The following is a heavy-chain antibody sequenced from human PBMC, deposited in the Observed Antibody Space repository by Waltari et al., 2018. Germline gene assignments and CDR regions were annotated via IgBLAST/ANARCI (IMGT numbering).Heavy chain of an antibody. Sequence: QVQLQESGPGLVKPSETLSLTCAVSGYSISSGSYRGWIRQPPGKGLEWIGSICHSGSTYYNPSLKSRVTISVDTSKNQFSLKLSSVTAADTAVYYCARVRGVLDYWGQGTLVTVSS. CDR1: GYSISSGSY. CDR3: ARVRGVLDY. D-gene: IGHD3-10*01. CDR2: ICHSGST. J-gene: IGHJ4*02. V-gene: IGHV4-38-2*01.